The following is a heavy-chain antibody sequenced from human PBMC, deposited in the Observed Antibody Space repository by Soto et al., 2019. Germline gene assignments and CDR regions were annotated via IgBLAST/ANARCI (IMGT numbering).Heavy chain of an antibody. CDR1: GFTFGDYA. D-gene: IGHD6-13*01. CDR2: IRSKAYGGTT. Sequence: NPGGSLRLSCTASGFTFGDYAMSWFRQAPGKGLEWVGFIRSKAYGGTTEYAASVKGRLTISRDDSKSIAYLQMNSLKTEDTAVYYCTPYSSSWYKEPRFVYWGQGTLVTVSS. CDR3: TPYSSSWYKEPRFVY. J-gene: IGHJ4*02. V-gene: IGHV3-49*05.